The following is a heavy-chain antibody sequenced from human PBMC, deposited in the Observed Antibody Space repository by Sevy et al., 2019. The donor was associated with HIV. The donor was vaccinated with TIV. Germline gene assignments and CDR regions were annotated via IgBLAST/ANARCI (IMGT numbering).Heavy chain of an antibody. Sequence: ASVKVSCKASGYTFTGYYMHWVRQAPGQGLEWMGWINPNSGGTNDAQKFQGRVTMTSDTSIRTAYMELSRLRSDDTAVYYCARGPPHYDSSGYTVTDYWGQGTLVTVSS. J-gene: IGHJ4*02. D-gene: IGHD3-22*01. CDR1: GYTFTGYY. V-gene: IGHV1-2*02. CDR2: INPNSGGT. CDR3: ARGPPHYDSSGYTVTDY.